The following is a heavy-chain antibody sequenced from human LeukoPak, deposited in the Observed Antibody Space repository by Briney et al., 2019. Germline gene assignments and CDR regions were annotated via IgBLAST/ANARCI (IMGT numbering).Heavy chain of an antibody. V-gene: IGHV4-59*08. CDR1: GGSISSYY. D-gene: IGHD3-22*01. CDR2: IYYSGST. CDR3: VRWNDSSGHYDY. Sequence: SETLSLTCTVSGGSISSYYWSWIRQPPGKGLEWIGYIYYSGSTYYNPSLKSRVTISVDTSKNQFSLKLSSVTAADTAVYYCVRWNDSSGHYDYWGQGTLVTVSS. J-gene: IGHJ4*02.